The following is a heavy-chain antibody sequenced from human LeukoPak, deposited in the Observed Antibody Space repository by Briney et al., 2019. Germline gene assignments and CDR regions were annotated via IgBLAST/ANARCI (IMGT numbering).Heavy chain of an antibody. CDR1: GGSISSYY. CDR2: IYYSGST. J-gene: IGHJ5*02. Sequence: SETLSLTCTVSGGSISSYYWSWIRQPPGKGLEWIGYIYYSGSTNYNTSLKSRVTISVDTSKNQFSLKLSSVTAAGTAVYYCARDRCSSTSCYKGSIWFDPWGQGTLVTVSS. D-gene: IGHD2-2*02. CDR3: ARDRCSSTSCYKGSIWFDP. V-gene: IGHV4-59*01.